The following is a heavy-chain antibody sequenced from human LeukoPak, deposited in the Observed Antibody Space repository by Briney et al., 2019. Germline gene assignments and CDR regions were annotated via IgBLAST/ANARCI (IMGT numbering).Heavy chain of an antibody. V-gene: IGHV4-39*07. D-gene: IGHD4-11*01. CDR3: ARGRVTTAYAFDI. J-gene: IGHJ3*02. CDR2: IYYSGST. Sequence: SETLSLTCTVSGGSISSSSYYWGWIRQPPGKGLEWIGSIYYSGSTYYNPSLKSRVTISVDTSKNQFSLKLSSVTAADTAVYYCARGRVTTAYAFDIWGQGTMVTVSS. CDR1: GGSISSSSYY.